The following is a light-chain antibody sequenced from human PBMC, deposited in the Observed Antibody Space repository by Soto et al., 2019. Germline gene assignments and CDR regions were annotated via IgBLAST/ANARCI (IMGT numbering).Light chain of an antibody. CDR3: QQYNNWSV. V-gene: IGKV3-15*01. J-gene: IGKJ4*01. CDR2: RAS. Sequence: EIVMTQSPATLSVSPGETVTLSCRASQSVSSDLAWYQQKPGQAPRLLIYRASTRATGIPARFSGSGSGTEFTLTISSLQSEDFAVYYCQQYNNWSVFGGGTKVEIK. CDR1: QSVSSD.